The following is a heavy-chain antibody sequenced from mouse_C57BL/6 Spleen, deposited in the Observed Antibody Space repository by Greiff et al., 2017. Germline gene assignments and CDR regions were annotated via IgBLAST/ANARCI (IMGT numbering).Heavy chain of an antibody. CDR3: ARKRDPPRERYAMDY. CDR2: INPNNGGT. Sequence: EVQLQQSGPELVKPGASVKMSCKASGYTFTDYNMHWVKQSHGKSLEWIGYINPNNGGTSYNQKFKGKATLTVNKSSSTAYMELRSLTSEDSAVYYCARKRDPPRERYAMDYWGQGTSVTVSS. CDR1: GYTFTDYN. J-gene: IGHJ4*01. V-gene: IGHV1-22*01.